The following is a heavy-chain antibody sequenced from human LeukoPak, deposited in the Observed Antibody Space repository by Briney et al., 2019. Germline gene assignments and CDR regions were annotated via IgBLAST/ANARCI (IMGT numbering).Heavy chain of an antibody. V-gene: IGHV1-18*01. CDR3: ARGESYSSSPDV. D-gene: IGHD6-13*01. CDR1: GYTFTSYG. Sequence: ASVKVSCKASGYTFTSYGISWVRQAPGQGLEWMGWISAYNGNTNYAQKFQGRVTMTRDTSISTAYMELSRLRSDDTAVYYCARGESYSSSPDVWGQGTTVTVSS. J-gene: IGHJ6*02. CDR2: ISAYNGNT.